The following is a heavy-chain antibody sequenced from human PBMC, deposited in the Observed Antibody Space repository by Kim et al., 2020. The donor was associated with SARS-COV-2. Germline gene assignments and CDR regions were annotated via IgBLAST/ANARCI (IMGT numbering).Heavy chain of an antibody. CDR3: MKGGWGWIWYL. V-gene: IGHV3-23*01. J-gene: IGHJ5*02. D-gene: IGHD2-2*03. Sequence: GGSLRLSCTTSGFTFTGYAMSWVRQAPGKGLEWVSSIDGSDGTTYYVDSVKGRFTISRDNSKNTLYLQMNSLRADAPAVYYCMKGGWGWIWYLWGQGTRV. CDR2: IDGSDGTT. CDR1: GFTFTGYA.